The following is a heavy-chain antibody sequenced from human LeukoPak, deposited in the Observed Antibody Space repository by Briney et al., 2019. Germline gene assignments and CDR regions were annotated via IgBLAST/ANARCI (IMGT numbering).Heavy chain of an antibody. J-gene: IGHJ6*04. Sequence: SVKVSCKASRGTFSSYAISWVRQAPGQGLEWMGGIIPIFGTANYAQKFQGRVTITADESTSTAYMELSSLRSEDTAVYYCARDQGTGGGYYYYGMDVWGKGTTVTVSS. CDR2: IIPIFGTA. V-gene: IGHV1-69*13. CDR3: ARDQGTGGGYYYYGMDV. D-gene: IGHD1-14*01. CDR1: RGTFSSYA.